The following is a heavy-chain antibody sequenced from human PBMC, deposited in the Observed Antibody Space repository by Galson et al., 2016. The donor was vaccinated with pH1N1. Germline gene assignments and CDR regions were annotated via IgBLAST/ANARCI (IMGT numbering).Heavy chain of an antibody. J-gene: IGHJ4*02. CDR1: GFSLSTSAVV. CDR2: IFWNDER. CDR3: AHREYGDFVGSFDH. D-gene: IGHD4-17*01. Sequence: PALVKPTQTLRLTCTLSGFSLSTSAVVVGLVRQPPGKALEWLALIFWNDERYYRPSLKNRRTITKGTSEHLVVLTMTNMDPVDTATYYCAHREYGDFVGSFDHWGQGALVTVSS. V-gene: IGHV2-5*01.